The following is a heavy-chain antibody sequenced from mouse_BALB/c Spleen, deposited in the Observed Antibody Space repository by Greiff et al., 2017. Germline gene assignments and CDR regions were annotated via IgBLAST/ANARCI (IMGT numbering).Heavy chain of an antibody. J-gene: IGHJ4*01. CDR2: IYPGDGDT. V-gene: IGHV1-82*01. CDR1: GYAFSSSW. Sequence: QVQLQQSGPELVKPGASVKISCKASGYAFSSSWMNWVKQRPGQGLEWIGRIYPGDGDTNYNGKFKGKATLTADKSSSTAYMQLSSLTSVDSAVYFCAREGTTVVASYYYAMDYWGQGTSVTVSS. CDR3: AREGTTVVASYYYAMDY. D-gene: IGHD1-1*01.